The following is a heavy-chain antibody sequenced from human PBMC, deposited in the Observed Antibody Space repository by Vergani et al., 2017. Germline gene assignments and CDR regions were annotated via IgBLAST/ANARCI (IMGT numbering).Heavy chain of an antibody. Sequence: VQLVESGGGVVQPGRSLRLSCAASGFTFSSYAMHWVRQAPGKGLEWVSAISGSGGSTYYADSVKGRFTISRDNYKNTLYLQMNSLRAEDKAVEYCAKRGSDYSGSTYYNPSLKSRVTISVDTSKNQFSLKLSSVTAADTAVYYCARVHLQLWENWFDPWGQGTLVTVSS. D-gene: IGHD1-26*01. CDR1: GFTFSSYA. CDR2: ISGSGGST. J-gene: IGHJ5*02. V-gene: IGHV3-23*04. CDR3: AKRGSDYSGSTYYNPSLKSRVTISVDTSKNQFSLKLSSVTAADTAVYYCARVHLQLWENWFDP.